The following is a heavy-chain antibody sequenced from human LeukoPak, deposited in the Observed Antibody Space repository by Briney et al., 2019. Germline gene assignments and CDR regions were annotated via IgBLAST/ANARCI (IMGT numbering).Heavy chain of an antibody. J-gene: IGHJ4*02. D-gene: IGHD1-7*01. V-gene: IGHV3-21*04. CDR3: AKEGGTGTRFDY. CDR1: GFTFSSYS. CDR2: ISSSSSYI. Sequence: GGSLRLSCAASGFTFSSYSMNWVRQAPGKGLEWVSSISSSSSYIYYVDSVKGRFTISRDNAKNTLYLQMNSLRAEDTAVYYCAKEGGTGTRFDYWGQGTLVTVSS.